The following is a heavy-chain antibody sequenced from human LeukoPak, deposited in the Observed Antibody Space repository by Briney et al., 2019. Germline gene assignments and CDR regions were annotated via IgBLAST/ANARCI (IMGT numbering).Heavy chain of an antibody. Sequence: GGSLRLSCAAPGFTFSSYAMSWVRQAPGKGLEWVSAISGSGSNTYYADSVKGRFTISRDNFKNTLYLQMNSLRAEDTALYYCAKGSGGAVDNFDYWGQGTLGTVSS. D-gene: IGHD5-12*01. CDR2: ISGSGSNT. J-gene: IGHJ4*02. CDR1: GFTFSSYA. CDR3: AKGSGGAVDNFDY. V-gene: IGHV3-23*01.